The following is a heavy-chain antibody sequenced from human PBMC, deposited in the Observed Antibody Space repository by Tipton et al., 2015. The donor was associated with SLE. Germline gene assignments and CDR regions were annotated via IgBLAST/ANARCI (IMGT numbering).Heavy chain of an antibody. V-gene: IGHV4-31*03. J-gene: IGHJ4*02. CDR2: IYYSGST. Sequence: TLSLTCTVSGGSISSGGYYWSWIRQHPGKGLEWIGYIYYSGSTYYNPSFKSRVTISVDTSKNQFSLKLSSVTAADTAVYYCARERDDYGDHGGFDYWGQGTLVTVSS. CDR3: ARERDDYGDHGGFDY. D-gene: IGHD4-17*01. CDR1: GGSISSGGYY.